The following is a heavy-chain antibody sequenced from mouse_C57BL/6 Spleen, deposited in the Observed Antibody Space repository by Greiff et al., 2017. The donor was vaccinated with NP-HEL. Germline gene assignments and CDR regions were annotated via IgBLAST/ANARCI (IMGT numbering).Heavy chain of an antibody. J-gene: IGHJ4*01. Sequence: VQLQQPGTELVKPGASVKLSCKASGYTFTSYWMHWVKQRPGQGLEWIGNINPSNGGTNYNEKFKSKGTLTVDKSSSTAYMQLSSLTSEDSAVYYCARGYYGSSYAMDYWGQGTSVTVSS. CDR3: ARGYYGSSYAMDY. CDR2: INPSNGGT. D-gene: IGHD1-1*01. CDR1: GYTFTSYW. V-gene: IGHV1-53*01.